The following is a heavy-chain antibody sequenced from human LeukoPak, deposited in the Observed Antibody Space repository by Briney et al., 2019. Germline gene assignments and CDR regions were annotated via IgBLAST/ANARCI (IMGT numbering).Heavy chain of an antibody. Sequence: GGSLRLSCAASKXIFNNYGMHWVRQAPGKGLEWVAVISNDESYKSYADSVKGRFSISRDNSKSTLYLHMNTLRAEDTAMYYCANGRYFGSGSYKSDFDYWGQGTLVTVSS. CDR1: KXIFNNYG. V-gene: IGHV3-30*18. D-gene: IGHD3-10*01. J-gene: IGHJ4*02. CDR2: ISNDESYK. CDR3: ANGRYFGSGSYKSDFDY.